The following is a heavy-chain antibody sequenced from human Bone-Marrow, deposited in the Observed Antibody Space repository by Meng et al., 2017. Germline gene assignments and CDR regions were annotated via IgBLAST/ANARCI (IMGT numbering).Heavy chain of an antibody. D-gene: IGHD2/OR15-2a*01. CDR2: IKEDGSEK. CDR1: GFTFSSYS. J-gene: IGHJ3*02. V-gene: IGHV3-7*01. CDR3: AREIIGAASAFDI. Sequence: GGSLRLSCAASGFTFSSYSMNWVRQAPGKGLKWVANIKEDGSEKNYVDSVKGRFTISRDNAKNSLFLQMNSLRAEDTAVYYCAREIIGAASAFDIWGQGTLVTVSS.